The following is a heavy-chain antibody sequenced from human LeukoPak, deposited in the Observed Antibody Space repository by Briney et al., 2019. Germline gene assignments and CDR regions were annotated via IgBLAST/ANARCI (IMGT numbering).Heavy chain of an antibody. V-gene: IGHV4-30-4*01. CDR3: AREGGHGKYYFDY. Sequence: SQTLSLTCTVSGGSISSGDYYWNWIRQPPGKGREWFGYIYYSGYTYYNPSLKSQITISIDTSKNQFSLKLNSVAAADPAVYYCAREGGHGKYYFDYWGQGTLVTVSS. J-gene: IGHJ4*02. D-gene: IGHD3-16*01. CDR2: IYYSGYT. CDR1: GGSISSGDYY.